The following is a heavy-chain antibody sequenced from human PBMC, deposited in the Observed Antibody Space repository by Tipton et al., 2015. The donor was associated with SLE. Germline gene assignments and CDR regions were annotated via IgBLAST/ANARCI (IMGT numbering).Heavy chain of an antibody. CDR2: INSDGSST. CDR1: GFTFSSYW. J-gene: IGHJ5*02. V-gene: IGHV3-74*01. D-gene: IGHD2-2*01. Sequence: SLRLSCAASGFTFSSYWMHWVRQAPGKGLVWVSRINSDGSSTSYADSVKGRFTISRDNAKNTLYLQMNSLRAEDTAVYYCARGGDIVVVPAARWFDPWGQGTLVTVSS. CDR3: ARGGDIVVVPAARWFDP.